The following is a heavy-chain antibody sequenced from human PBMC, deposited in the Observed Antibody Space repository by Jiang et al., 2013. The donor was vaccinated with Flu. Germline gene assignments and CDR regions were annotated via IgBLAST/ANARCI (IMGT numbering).Heavy chain of an antibody. CDR2: MNPNSGNT. D-gene: IGHD2-2*01. V-gene: IGHV1-8*01. J-gene: IGHJ6*02. Sequence: QVQLVESGAEVKKPGASVKVSCKASGYTFTSYDINWVRQATGQGLEWMGWMNPNSGNTGYAQKFQGRVTMTRNTSISTAYMELSSLRSEDTAVYYCARWRRSVVPAARYGMDVWGQGTTVTVSS. CDR1: GYTFTSYD. CDR3: ARWRRSVVPAARYGMDV.